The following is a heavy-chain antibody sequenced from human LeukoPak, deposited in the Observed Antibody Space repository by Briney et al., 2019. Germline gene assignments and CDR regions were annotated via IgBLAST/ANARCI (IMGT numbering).Heavy chain of an antibody. CDR1: GFSFRSYA. CDR2: IWYDGSNE. Sequence: PGGSLRLSCAASGFSFRSYAMHWARQAPGKGLEWVTFIWYDGSNEYYADSVKGRFTTSRDYSKNTLYLQMNSLRAEDTAVYYCAKDTSYGMDVWGQGTTVTVSS. J-gene: IGHJ6*02. CDR3: AKDTSYGMDV. V-gene: IGHV3-30*02.